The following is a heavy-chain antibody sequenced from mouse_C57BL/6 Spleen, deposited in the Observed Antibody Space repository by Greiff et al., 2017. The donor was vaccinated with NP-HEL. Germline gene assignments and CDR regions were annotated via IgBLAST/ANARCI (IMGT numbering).Heavy chain of an antibody. CDR3: AGTSTVVVNFDY. CDR2: IYPGDGDT. Sequence: VQLQQPGPELVKPGASVKISCKASGYAFSSSWMNWVKQRPGKGLEWIGRIYPGDGDTNYNGKFKGKATLTADKSSSTAYMQLSSLTSEDSAVYFCAGTSTVVVNFDYWGQGTTLTVSS. J-gene: IGHJ2*01. V-gene: IGHV1-82*01. D-gene: IGHD1-1*01. CDR1: GYAFSSSW.